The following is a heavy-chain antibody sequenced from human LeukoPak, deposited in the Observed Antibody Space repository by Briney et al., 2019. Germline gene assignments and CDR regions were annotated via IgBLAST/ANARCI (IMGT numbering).Heavy chain of an antibody. CDR3: ATEVPDIVATRGEFDY. J-gene: IGHJ4*02. CDR1: GYTFTGYY. Sequence: ASVKVSCKASGYTFTGYYMHWVRQAPGKGLEWMGGFDPEDGETIYAQKFQGRVTMTEDTSTDTAYMELSSLRSEDTAVYYCATEVPDIVATRGEFDYWGQGTLVTVSS. V-gene: IGHV1-24*01. D-gene: IGHD5-12*01. CDR2: FDPEDGET.